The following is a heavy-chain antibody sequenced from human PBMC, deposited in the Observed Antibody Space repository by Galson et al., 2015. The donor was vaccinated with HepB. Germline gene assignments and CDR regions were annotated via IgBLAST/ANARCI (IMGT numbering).Heavy chain of an antibody. Sequence: SVKVSCKASGYTLTDLSMHWVRQAPGKGLEWMGGFDPEDGETIYAQKFQGRVTMTADTSTDTAYMELSSLRSEDTAVYYCATDLGDYYGSGSSDYWGQGTLVTVSS. CDR2: FDPEDGET. D-gene: IGHD3-10*01. V-gene: IGHV1-24*01. J-gene: IGHJ4*02. CDR1: GYTLTDLS. CDR3: ATDLGDYYGSGSSDY.